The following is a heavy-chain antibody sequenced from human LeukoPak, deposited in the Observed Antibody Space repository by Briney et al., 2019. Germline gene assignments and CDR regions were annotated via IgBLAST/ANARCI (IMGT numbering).Heavy chain of an antibody. Sequence: GGSLRLSCAAFGFSFSDYHMSWIRQAPGKGLEGISYISNRGGAIYYADSVKGRFTSSRDNARRSLYLQMNSLRAEDTAIYCCARDWWGPDVPTSSNWFYPWGQGTLVTVSS. CDR1: GFSFSDYH. CDR2: ISNRGGAI. CDR3: ARDWWGPDVPTSSNWFYP. V-gene: IGHV3-11*01. J-gene: IGHJ5*02. D-gene: IGHD2-15*01.